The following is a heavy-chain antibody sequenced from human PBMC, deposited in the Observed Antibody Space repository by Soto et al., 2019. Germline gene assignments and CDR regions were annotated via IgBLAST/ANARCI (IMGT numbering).Heavy chain of an antibody. D-gene: IGHD7-27*01. CDR3: ARHGEWTPLGI. CDR2: IYYSGRT. V-gene: IGHV4-39*01. CDR1: GGSISSSSYY. Sequence: QRQLQESGAGLVDPSETLSLTCAVSGGSISSSSYYCGWISKQPGKGLEWIGRIYYSGRTYYTPSHRRIVTISVDTPQNQSSLKLSSVTAADTAVYYCARHGEWTPLGILGQGTIVNVSS. J-gene: IGHJ3*02.